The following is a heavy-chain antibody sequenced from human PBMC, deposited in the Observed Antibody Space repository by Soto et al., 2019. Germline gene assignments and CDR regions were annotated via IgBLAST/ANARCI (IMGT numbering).Heavy chain of an antibody. CDR2: INPSGGST. CDR1: GYTFTSYY. V-gene: IGHV1-46*01. D-gene: IGHD3-22*01. Sequence: ASVKVSCKASGYTFTSYYMHWVRQAPGQGLEWMGIINPSGGSTSYAQKFQGRVTMTRDTSTSTVYMELSSLRSEDTAVYYCARDSGYYDSSGYSHFDYWGQGTLVTVSS. J-gene: IGHJ4*02. CDR3: ARDSGYYDSSGYSHFDY.